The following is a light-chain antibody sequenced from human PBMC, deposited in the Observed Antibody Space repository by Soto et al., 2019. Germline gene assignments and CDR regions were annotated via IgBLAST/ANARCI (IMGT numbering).Light chain of an antibody. CDR3: CSYAGFSTVI. CDR1: SSDVGNYDL. CDR2: EVT. V-gene: IGLV2-23*02. Sequence: QSALTQPASVSGSPGQSITIFCIGTSSDVGNYDLVSWYQQHPGKAPRLMIYEVTTRPSEVSNRFSGSKSGNTASLTISGLQAEDEADYYCCSYAGFSTVIFGGGTKLTVL. J-gene: IGLJ2*01.